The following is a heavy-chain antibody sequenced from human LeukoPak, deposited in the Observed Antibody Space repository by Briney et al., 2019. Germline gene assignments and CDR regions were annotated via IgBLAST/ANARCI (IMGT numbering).Heavy chain of an antibody. V-gene: IGHV3-53*01. CDR2: IYSGGST. CDR3: ARAGPRDGYNLAFDY. D-gene: IGHD5-24*01. CDR1: GFTFSSNY. Sequence: QTGGSLRLSCAASGFTFSSNYMSWVRQAPGKGLEWVSVIYSGGSTYYADSVKGRFTISRDNSKNTLYLQMNSLRAEDTAVYYCARAGPRDGYNLAFDYWGQGTLVTVSS. J-gene: IGHJ4*02.